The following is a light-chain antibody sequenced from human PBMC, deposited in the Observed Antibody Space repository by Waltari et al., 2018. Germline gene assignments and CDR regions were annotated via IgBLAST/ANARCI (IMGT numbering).Light chain of an antibody. J-gene: IGKJ2*01. Sequence: DIVMTQSPLSLPVTPGEPASISCRSSQSLLHSIGYNYLDWSLQKPGQSPHLLIYLSSNRASGVPVRFSGSGSGTDFTLKISRVEAEDVGVYYCMQTLQTPYTFGQGTKLEIK. CDR1: QSLLHSIGYNY. CDR2: LSS. CDR3: MQTLQTPYT. V-gene: IGKV2-28*01.